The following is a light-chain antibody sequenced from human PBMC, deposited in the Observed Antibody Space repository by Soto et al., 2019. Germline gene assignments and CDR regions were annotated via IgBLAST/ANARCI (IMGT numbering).Light chain of an antibody. Sequence: EIVVTQSPGTLSFSPGDRATLSFRASQSVMRYLAWYQQKPGQAPRLLIYDASYRATDTPARFSGSGSETDFTLTISSLEPEDFAVYYCQHRFNWPWTFGQGTKVDIK. J-gene: IGKJ1*01. CDR1: QSVMRY. V-gene: IGKV3-11*01. CDR2: DAS. CDR3: QHRFNWPWT.